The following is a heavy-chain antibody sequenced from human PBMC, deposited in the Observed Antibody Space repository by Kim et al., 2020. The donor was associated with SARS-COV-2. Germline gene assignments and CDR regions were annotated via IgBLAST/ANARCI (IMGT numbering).Heavy chain of an antibody. CDR1: EFDFSFYA. CDR2: IKNNGGSI. D-gene: IGHD2-21*02. CDR3: VTDAHESDCLPDF. Sequence: GGSLRLSCSASEFDFSFYAMHWVRQAPGKGLEYVSGIKNNGGSIHYANSVKGRFTISRDNSKNTLYLQMNSLRLEDTALYYCVTDAHESDCLPDFWGQGT. J-gene: IGHJ4*02. V-gene: IGHV3-64D*09.